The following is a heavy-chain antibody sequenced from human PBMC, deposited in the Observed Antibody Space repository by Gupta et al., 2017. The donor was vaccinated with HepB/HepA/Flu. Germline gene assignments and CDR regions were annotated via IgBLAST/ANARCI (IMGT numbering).Heavy chain of an antibody. CDR2: MNPNSGNT. CDR1: GYTFTSYD. CDR3: ARGVYYDILTGTLGGWFDP. V-gene: IGHV1-8*01. D-gene: IGHD3-9*01. J-gene: IGHJ5*02. Sequence: QVQLVQSGAEVKKPGASVKVSCKASGYTFTSYDINWVRQATGQGLEWMGWMNPNSGNTGYAQKFQGRVTMTRNTSLSTAYMELSSLRSEDTAVYYCARGVYYDILTGTLGGWFDPWGQGTLVTVSS.